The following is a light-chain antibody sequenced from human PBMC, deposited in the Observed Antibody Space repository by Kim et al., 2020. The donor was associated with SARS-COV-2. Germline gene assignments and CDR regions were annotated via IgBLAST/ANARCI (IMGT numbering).Light chain of an antibody. V-gene: IGKV3-11*01. CDR2: DAS. CDR3: QQRRNWPLT. CDR1: QNVNSY. J-gene: IGKJ4*01. Sequence: VSPGERATLSCRASQNVNSYLAWYQQKPGQAPRLLMYDASNRATGIPARFSGSGSGTDFTLTISSLEPEDFAIYYCQQRRNWPLTFGGGTKVDIK.